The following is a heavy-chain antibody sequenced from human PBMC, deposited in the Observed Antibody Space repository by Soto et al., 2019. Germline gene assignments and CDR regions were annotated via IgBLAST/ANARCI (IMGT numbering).Heavy chain of an antibody. J-gene: IGHJ4*02. CDR2: IYYSGST. D-gene: IGHD2-15*01. CDR3: ARFPFTHCSGGSCEDY. V-gene: IGHV4-59*01. Sequence: SETLSLTCTVSGGSISSYYWSWIRQPPGKGLEWIGYIYYSGSTNYNPSLKSRVTISVDTSKNQFSLKLSSVTAADTAVYYCARFPFTHCSGGSCEDYWGQGTLVTVSS. CDR1: GGSISSYY.